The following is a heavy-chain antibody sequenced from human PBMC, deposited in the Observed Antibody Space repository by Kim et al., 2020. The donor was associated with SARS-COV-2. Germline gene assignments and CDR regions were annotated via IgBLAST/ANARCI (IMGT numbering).Heavy chain of an antibody. J-gene: IGHJ6*02. V-gene: IGHV4-39*01. CDR1: GGSISSSSYY. CDR3: ARLDCSSTSCYLYYYYGMDV. Sequence: SETLSLTCTVSGGSISSSSYYWGWIRQPPGKGLEWIGSIYYSGSTYYNPSLKSRVTISVDTSKNQFSLKLSSVTAADTAVYYCARLDCSSTSCYLYYYYGMDVWGRGTTVTVSS. CDR2: IYYSGST. D-gene: IGHD2-2*01.